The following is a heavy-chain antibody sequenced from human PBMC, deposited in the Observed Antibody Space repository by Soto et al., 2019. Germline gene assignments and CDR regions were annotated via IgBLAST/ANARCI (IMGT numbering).Heavy chain of an antibody. D-gene: IGHD3-22*01. Sequence: ASVKVSCKASGGTFSSYAISWVRQAPGQGLEWMGGIIPIFGIANYAQKFQGRVTITADKSTSTAYMELSSLRSEDPAVYYCARAPSQHYYDSSGYQTPDAFDIWGQGTMVTVSS. CDR3: ARAPSQHYYDSSGYQTPDAFDI. J-gene: IGHJ3*02. CDR2: IIPIFGIA. V-gene: IGHV1-69*10. CDR1: GGTFSSYA.